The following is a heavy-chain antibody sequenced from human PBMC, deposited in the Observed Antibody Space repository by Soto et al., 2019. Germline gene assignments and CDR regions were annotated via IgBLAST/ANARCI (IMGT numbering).Heavy chain of an antibody. CDR3: ARAPPNFDWLLFYFDY. CDR1: GFTFSSYS. D-gene: IGHD3-9*01. CDR2: ISSSSSYI. Sequence: PGGSLRLSCAASGFTFSSYSMNWVRQAPGKGLEWVSSISSSSSYIYYADSVKGRFTISRDNAKNSLYLQMNSLRAEDTAVYYCARAPPNFDWLLFYFDYWGQGTLVTAPQ. J-gene: IGHJ4*02. V-gene: IGHV3-21*01.